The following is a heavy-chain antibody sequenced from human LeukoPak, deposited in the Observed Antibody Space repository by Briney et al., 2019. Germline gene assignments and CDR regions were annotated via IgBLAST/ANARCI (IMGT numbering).Heavy chain of an antibody. CDR2: IIPIFGTA. CDR3: ARDGYSYGRDAFDI. D-gene: IGHD5-18*01. CDR1: GGTFSSYA. J-gene: IGHJ3*02. Sequence: SVKVSCKASGGTFSSYAISWVRQAPGQGLEWMGGIIPIFGTANYAQKFQGRVTITADKSTSTAYMELSSPRSEDTAVYYCARDGYSYGRDAFDIWGQGTMDTVSS. V-gene: IGHV1-69*06.